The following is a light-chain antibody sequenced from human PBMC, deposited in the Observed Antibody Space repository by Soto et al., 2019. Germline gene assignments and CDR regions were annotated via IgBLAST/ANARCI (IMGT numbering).Light chain of an antibody. V-gene: IGKV3-11*01. CDR1: QSVSSY. CDR3: QQRSYWPYT. Sequence: EIVLTQSPATLSLSPGERATLSCRASQSVSSYLAWYQQKPGQAPRLLIYDASNRATGIPARFSGSGSGTDFTLTISSLEPEDFAVYYCQQRSYWPYTFGQGTKLEI. CDR2: DAS. J-gene: IGKJ2*01.